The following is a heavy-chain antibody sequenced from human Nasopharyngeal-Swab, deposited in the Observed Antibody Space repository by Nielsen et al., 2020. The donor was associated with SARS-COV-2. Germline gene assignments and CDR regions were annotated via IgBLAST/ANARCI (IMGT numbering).Heavy chain of an antibody. D-gene: IGHD2-15*01. CDR3: ARGYCSGGSCYRYYYYYMDV. Sequence: WIRQPPGKGLEWIGYIYYSGSTKCNPSLKSRVTISVDTSKNQFSLKLSSVTAADTAVYYCARGYCSGGSCYRYYYYYMDVWGKGTTVTVSS. CDR2: IYYSGST. V-gene: IGHV4-59*01. J-gene: IGHJ6*03.